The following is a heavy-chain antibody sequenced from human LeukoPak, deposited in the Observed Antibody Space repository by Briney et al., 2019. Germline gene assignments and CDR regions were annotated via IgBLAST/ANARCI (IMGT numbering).Heavy chain of an antibody. D-gene: IGHD3-16*01. CDR1: AFTFSTYA. J-gene: IGHJ4*02. CDR2: ITNSGDET. Sequence: PGGSLRLSCAASAFTFSTYAMSWVRQAPGKGLEWVSTITNSGDETYYVDSVKGRFTISRDNANNTLYLQMNSLRAEDTAVYYCARDFYTGHYWGQGTLVTVSS. CDR3: ARDFYTGHY. V-gene: IGHV3-23*01.